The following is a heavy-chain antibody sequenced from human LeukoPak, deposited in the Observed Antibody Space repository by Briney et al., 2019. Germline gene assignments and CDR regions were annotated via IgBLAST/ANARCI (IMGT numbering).Heavy chain of an antibody. V-gene: IGHV1-2*02. CDR3: ARVPGSRWDV. J-gene: IGHJ6*04. CDR1: GYTFTGYY. Sequence: GASVKVSCKASGYTFTGYYMHWVRQAPGRGLEWMGWIKPNSGGANYAQKFQGRVTMTRDTSISTAYMELSRLRSDDTAVYYCARVPGSRWDVWGKGTTVTVSS. CDR2: IKPNSGGA.